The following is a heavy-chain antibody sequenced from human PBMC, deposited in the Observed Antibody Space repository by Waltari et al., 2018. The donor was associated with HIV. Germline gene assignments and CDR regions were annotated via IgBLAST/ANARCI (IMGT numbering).Heavy chain of an antibody. CDR1: GSSLVDGSY. V-gene: IGHV4-38-2*02. J-gene: IGHJ4*02. CDR3: ARDWGLSTGPFDF. D-gene: IGHD2-21*01. Sequence: QVQLRESGPRLVQTSETLSLICSVSGSSLVDGSYLAWIRKSPDVGLEWIATIYHNGGTDYNPSVGGRVTTSVDISRNRFSLKMTSMRATDTALYFCARDWGLSTGPFDFWGQGIHVTVSS. CDR2: IYHNGGT.